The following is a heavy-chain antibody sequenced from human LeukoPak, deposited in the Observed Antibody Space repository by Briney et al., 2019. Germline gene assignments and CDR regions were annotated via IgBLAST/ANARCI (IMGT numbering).Heavy chain of an antibody. J-gene: IGHJ3*02. CDR3: AKGYGSGNYYSSHAFDI. V-gene: IGHV3-23*01. CDR2: ISGSGGST. CDR1: GFTFSSYG. Sequence: GGTLRLSCAASGFTFSSYGMSWVRRAPGKGLEWVSAISGSGGSTYYADSVKGRFTISRDNSKNTLYLQVNSLRAEDTAIYYCAKGYGSGNYYSSHAFDIWGQGTMVTVSS. D-gene: IGHD3-10*01.